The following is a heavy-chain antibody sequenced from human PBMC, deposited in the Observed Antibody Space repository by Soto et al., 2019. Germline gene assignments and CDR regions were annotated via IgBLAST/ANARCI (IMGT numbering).Heavy chain of an antibody. CDR3: ARSYGSGSPNDHLFLYFNR. Sequence: PSETLSLTCTISGGSIGSYYWSWIRQPPGKGLEWIAYLYYDGTTDYSPSLKSRVTISADTSKNQFSLKVSSVTAADTAVYYCARSYGSGSPNDHLFLYFNRWGQGTQVTV. V-gene: IGHV4-59*08. J-gene: IGHJ1*01. D-gene: IGHD3-10*01. CDR2: LYYDGTT. CDR1: GGSIGSYY.